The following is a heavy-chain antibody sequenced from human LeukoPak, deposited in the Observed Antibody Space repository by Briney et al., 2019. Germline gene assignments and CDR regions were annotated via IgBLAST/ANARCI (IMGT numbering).Heavy chain of an antibody. CDR3: ARASSGWYEGDFDY. J-gene: IGHJ4*02. Sequence: GGSLRLSCAASGFTFSSYGVSWVRQAPGKGLEWVSGISGSGHRTYYADSVKGRFTISRDNAKNSLYLQMNSLRAEDTALYYCARASSGWYEGDFDYWGQGTLVTVSS. D-gene: IGHD6-19*01. CDR2: ISGSGHRT. CDR1: GFTFSSYG. V-gene: IGHV3-23*01.